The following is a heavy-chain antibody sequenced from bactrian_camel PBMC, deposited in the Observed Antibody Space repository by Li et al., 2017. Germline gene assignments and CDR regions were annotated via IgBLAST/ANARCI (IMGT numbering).Heavy chain of an antibody. D-gene: IGHD5*01. Sequence: VQLVESGGGLVQPGGSLRLSCAASGLTFSNYYTNWVRQAPGRGLEWVSSIRHWDGGSTYYADSVKGRFTISRDNTKNTLYLQMNSLKTEDTAVYYCAAGLLADHGLGLGTQVTVS. CDR2: IRHWDGGST. CDR1: GLTFSNYY. J-gene: IGHJ4*01. V-gene: IGHV3S40*01.